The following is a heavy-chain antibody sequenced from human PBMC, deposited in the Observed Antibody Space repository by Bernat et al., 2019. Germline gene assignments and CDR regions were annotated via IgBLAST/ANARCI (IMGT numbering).Heavy chain of an antibody. J-gene: IGHJ4*02. Sequence: QVTLKESGPALVKPTQTLTLTCTFSGFSLTTSGMRVSWIRQPPGKALEWLARIDWDDDKFYSTSLKTRLTISKDTSKNQVVLAMTNVDSVDTATYYCARSRLGYTGCDFGSFDYWGKGTLVTVSS. CDR3: ARSRLGYTGCDFGSFDY. V-gene: IGHV2-70*04. CDR2: IDWDDDK. D-gene: IGHD5-12*01. CDR1: GFSLTTSGMR.